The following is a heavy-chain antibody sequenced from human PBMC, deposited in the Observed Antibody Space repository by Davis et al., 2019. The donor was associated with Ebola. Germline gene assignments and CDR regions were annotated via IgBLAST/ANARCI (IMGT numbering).Heavy chain of an antibody. D-gene: IGHD4-11*01. Sequence: SETLSLTFTVSGGSISSSRYYWGWIRQPPGKGLEWIGYIYYSGSTNYNPSLKSRVTISVDTSKNHFSLKLSSVTAADTAVYYCARDLTKWGQGTLVTVSS. CDR1: GGSISSSRYY. V-gene: IGHV4-61*03. CDR2: IYYSGST. CDR3: ARDLTK. J-gene: IGHJ1*01.